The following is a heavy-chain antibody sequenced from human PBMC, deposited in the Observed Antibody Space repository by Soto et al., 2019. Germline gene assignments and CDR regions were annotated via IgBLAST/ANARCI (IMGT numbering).Heavy chain of an antibody. D-gene: IGHD3-22*01. J-gene: IGHJ4*02. CDR1: CYTFTSYG. CDR3: ERGMGVNYYDSGFDY. CDR2: ISAYNGNT. Sequence: SVKVWFKASCYTFTSYGISWVRQAPVQGLEWMGWISAYNGNTNYAQKLQGRVTMTTDTSTSTAYMELRSLRSDDTAVYYCERGMGVNYYDSGFDYWGQGTLVTVYS. V-gene: IGHV1-18*01.